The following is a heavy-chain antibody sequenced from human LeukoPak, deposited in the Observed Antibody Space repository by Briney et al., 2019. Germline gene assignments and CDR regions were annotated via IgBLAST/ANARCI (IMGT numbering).Heavy chain of an antibody. CDR3: ATAGYCSGGSCYSGNWFDP. Sequence: ASVKVACKASGYTFTSYYMHWVGQAPGQGLEWMGIINPSGGSTSYAQKLQGRVTMTRDTSTSTVYMELSSLRSEDTAVYYCATAGYCSGGSCYSGNWFDPWGQGTLVTASS. D-gene: IGHD2-15*01. CDR2: INPSGGST. J-gene: IGHJ5*02. CDR1: GYTFTSYY. V-gene: IGHV1-46*01.